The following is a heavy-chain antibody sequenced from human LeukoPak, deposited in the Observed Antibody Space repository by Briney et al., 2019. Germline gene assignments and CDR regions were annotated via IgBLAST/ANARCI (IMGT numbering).Heavy chain of an antibody. V-gene: IGHV4-61*02. J-gene: IGHJ4*02. CDR3: ARGLWFGDENPPYFDY. Sequence: PSETLSLTCTVSGGSISSSNYYWSWIRQPAGKGLEWIGRIYTSGSTNYNPSLKSRVTISVDTSKNQFSLKLSSVTAADTAVYYCARGLWFGDENPPYFDYWGQGTLVTVSS. CDR1: GGSISSSNYY. CDR2: IYTSGST. D-gene: IGHD3-10*01.